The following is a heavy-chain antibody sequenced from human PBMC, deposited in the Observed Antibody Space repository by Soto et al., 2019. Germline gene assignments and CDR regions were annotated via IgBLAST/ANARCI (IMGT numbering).Heavy chain of an antibody. V-gene: IGHV1-18*03. CDR1: GYTFTSYG. J-gene: IGHJ3*02. CDR3: ARGGVQQWLVHDAFDI. D-gene: IGHD6-19*01. CDR2: ISAYNGNT. Sequence: QVQLVQSGAEMKKPGASVKVSCKASGYTFTSYGISLVRQAPGQGLEWMGWISAYNGNTKYAQKLQGRVTMTTDTSTSTTYMELRSLRSDDMVVYYCARGGVQQWLVHDAFDIWGQGKMVTVSS.